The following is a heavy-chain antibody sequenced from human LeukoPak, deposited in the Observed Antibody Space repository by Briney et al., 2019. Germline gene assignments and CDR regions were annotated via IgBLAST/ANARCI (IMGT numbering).Heavy chain of an antibody. CDR2: ISWNSGSI. CDR1: GFTFSTYS. V-gene: IGHV3-9*01. CDR3: AKDRRGYSGTFDY. J-gene: IGHJ4*02. Sequence: GGSLRLSCAASGFTFSTYSMNWVRQAPGKGLEWVSGISWNSGSIGYADSVKGRFTISRDNAKNSLYLQMNSLRAEDTALYYCAKDRRGYSGTFDYWGQGTLVTVSS. D-gene: IGHD5-12*01.